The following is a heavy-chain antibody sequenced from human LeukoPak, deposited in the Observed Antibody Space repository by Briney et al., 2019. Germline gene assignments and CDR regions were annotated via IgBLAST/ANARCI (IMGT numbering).Heavy chain of an antibody. D-gene: IGHD3-10*01. CDR3: ARDTNGSGSYPLFYWYFDL. J-gene: IGHJ2*01. CDR1: GGSISSYY. Sequence: PSETLSLTCTVSGGSISSYYWSWTRQPAGKGLEWIGRIYTSGSTNYNPSLKSRVTMSVDTSKNQFSLKLSSVTAADTAVYYCARDTNGSGSYPLFYWYFDLWGRGTLVTVSS. V-gene: IGHV4-4*07. CDR2: IYTSGST.